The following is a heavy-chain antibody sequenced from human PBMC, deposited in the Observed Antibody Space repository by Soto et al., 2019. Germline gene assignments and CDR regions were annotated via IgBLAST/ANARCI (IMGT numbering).Heavy chain of an antibody. V-gene: IGHV1-69*06. CDR3: ARGGIAAAGTGGLFDY. J-gene: IGHJ4*02. CDR2: IIPIFGTA. D-gene: IGHD6-13*01. Sequence: SVKVSCKASGGTFSSYAISWVRQAPGQGLEWMGGIIPIFGTANYAQKFQGRVTITADKSTSTAYMELSSLRSEDTAVYYCARGGIAAAGTGGLFDYWGQGTLVTVSS. CDR1: GGTFSSYA.